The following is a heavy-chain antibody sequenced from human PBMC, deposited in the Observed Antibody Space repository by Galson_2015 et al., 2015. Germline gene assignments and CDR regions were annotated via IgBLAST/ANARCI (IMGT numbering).Heavy chain of an antibody. CDR2: IYPGNTDT. V-gene: IGHV5-51*01. CDR3: ARRVYCSGGTCSTAPLDL. J-gene: IGHJ2*01. Sequence: QSGAEVTKPGESLQISCKGSGYTFPHYWIGWVRQMPGEGLERMGIIYPGNTDTRYSPSFQGQVIISVDKSISTAYLQWSSLKAWDTAMYYCARRVYCSGGTCSTAPLDLWGRGTLVTVSS. D-gene: IGHD2-15*01. CDR1: GYTFPHYW.